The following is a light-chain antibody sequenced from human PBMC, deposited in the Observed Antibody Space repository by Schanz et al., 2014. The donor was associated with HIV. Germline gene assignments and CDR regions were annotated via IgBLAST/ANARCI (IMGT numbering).Light chain of an antibody. CDR2: GAS. J-gene: IGKJ3*01. CDR1: QTVSNGY. V-gene: IGKV3-20*01. CDR3: QQYGSSGT. Sequence: EIVLTQSPGTLSLSLGARATLSCRASQTVSNGYLAWFQQKPGQAPRLLIYGASSRATGVPDRFSGSGSGTYFTLTINRLEPEDCAVYYCQQYGSSGTFGPGTKVHIQ.